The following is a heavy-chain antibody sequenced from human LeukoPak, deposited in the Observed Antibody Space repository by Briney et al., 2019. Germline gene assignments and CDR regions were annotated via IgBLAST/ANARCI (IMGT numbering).Heavy chain of an antibody. V-gene: IGHV3-30*02. CDR2: IRSDENYK. CDR3: AKDAHWSADH. CDR1: GFKFSSYG. Sequence: GGSLRLSCAASGFKFSSYGRHWVLQAPGKGLEWVAHIRSDENYKHYADSVKGRFTISRDNSKNTVYVQMNSLRPEDTAVYYCAKDAHWSADHWGQGTLVTVSS. D-gene: IGHD3-3*01. J-gene: IGHJ5*02.